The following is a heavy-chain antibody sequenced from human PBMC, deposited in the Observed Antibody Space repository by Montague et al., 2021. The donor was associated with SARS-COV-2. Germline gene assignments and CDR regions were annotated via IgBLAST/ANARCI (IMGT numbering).Heavy chain of an antibody. Sequence: SETLSLTCTVSGGFISSSSYYWGWIRQPPGKGLEWIGSIYYSGSTYYNPSLKSRVTISVDTSKNQFSLKLSSVTAADTAVYYCARKASRGITIFGVVTASYYFDYWGQGTLVTVSS. CDR2: IYYSGST. CDR3: ARKASRGITIFGVVTASYYFDY. D-gene: IGHD3-3*01. V-gene: IGHV4-39*01. CDR1: GGFISSSSYY. J-gene: IGHJ4*02.